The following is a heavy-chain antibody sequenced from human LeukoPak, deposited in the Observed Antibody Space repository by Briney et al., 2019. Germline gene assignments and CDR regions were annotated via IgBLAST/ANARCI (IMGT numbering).Heavy chain of an antibody. Sequence: KASETLSLTCAVYGGTFSGYYWSWIRQPPGKGLEWIGEINHSGSTNYNPSLKSRVTISVDTSKNQFSLKLSSVTAADTAVYYCASSRHDAGTPIYYFDYWGQGTLVTVSS. V-gene: IGHV4-34*08. J-gene: IGHJ4*02. CDR2: INHSGST. D-gene: IGHD1-14*01. CDR1: GGTFSGYY. CDR3: ASSRHDAGTPIYYFDY.